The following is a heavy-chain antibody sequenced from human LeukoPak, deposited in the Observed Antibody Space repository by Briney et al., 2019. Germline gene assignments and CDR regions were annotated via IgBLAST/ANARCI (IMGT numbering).Heavy chain of an antibody. CDR2: ISGSGGST. D-gene: IGHD5-18*01. CDR1: GFTFSSYA. CDR3: AKDGSGGKYSYGLQYYFDY. Sequence: GGSLRLSRAASGFTFSSYAMSWVRQAPGKGLEWVSAISGSGGSTYYADSVKGRFTISRDNSKNTLYLQMNSLRAEDTAVYYCAKDGSGGKYSYGLQYYFDYWGQGTLVTVSS. V-gene: IGHV3-23*01. J-gene: IGHJ4*02.